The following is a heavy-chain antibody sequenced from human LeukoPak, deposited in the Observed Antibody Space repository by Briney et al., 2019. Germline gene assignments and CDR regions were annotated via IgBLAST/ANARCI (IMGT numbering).Heavy chain of an antibody. D-gene: IGHD2-15*01. V-gene: IGHV3-30*02. Sequence: GGSLRLSCAASGFTFDDYGMSWVRQAPGKGLEWVAFIRYDGSNKYYADSVKGRFTISRDNSKNTLYLQMNSLRAEDTAVYYCARDIVVVVAAHFDYWGQGTLVTVSS. CDR2: IRYDGSNK. J-gene: IGHJ4*02. CDR1: GFTFDDYG. CDR3: ARDIVVVVAAHFDY.